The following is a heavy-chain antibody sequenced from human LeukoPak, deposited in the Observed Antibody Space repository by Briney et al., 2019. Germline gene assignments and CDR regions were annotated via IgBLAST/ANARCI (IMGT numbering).Heavy chain of an antibody. V-gene: IGHV1-2*02. CDR1: GYTFTGYY. CDR3: ARVYHYYYYYMDV. CDR2: INPNSGGT. Sequence: ASVKVSCKASGYTFTGYYMHWVRQAPGQGLGWMGWINPNSGGTNYAQKFQGRVTMTRDTSISTAYMELSRLRSDDTAVYYCARVYHYYYYYMDVWGKGTTVTVSS. J-gene: IGHJ6*03.